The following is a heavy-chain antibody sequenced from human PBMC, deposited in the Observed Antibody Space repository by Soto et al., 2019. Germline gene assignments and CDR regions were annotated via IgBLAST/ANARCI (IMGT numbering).Heavy chain of an antibody. CDR3: AGGGRGDFLFFYFPGYYYYYMDV. CDR1: GYTFTSYD. CDR2: MNPNSGNT. D-gene: IGHD3-16*01. Sequence: ASVKVSCKASGYTFTSYDINWVRQATGQGLEWMGWMNPNSGNTGYAQKFQGRVTMTRNTSISTAYMELSSLRSEDTAVYYCAGGGRGDFLFFYFPGYYYYYMDVSGKGNTVTVSS. J-gene: IGHJ6*03. V-gene: IGHV1-8*01.